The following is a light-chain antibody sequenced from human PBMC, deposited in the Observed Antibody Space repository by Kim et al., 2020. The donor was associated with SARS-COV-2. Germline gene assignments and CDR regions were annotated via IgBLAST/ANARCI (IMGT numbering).Light chain of an antibody. CDR1: SGSIDDNY. Sequence: NFMLTQPHSVSESPGKMVTISCTRSSGSIDDNYVQWYQQRPGGVPTTVIYEDDQRPSGVSDRFSGSIDNSSNSASLTISGLRTEDEADYYCQSYNRDNVLFGGGTKVTVL. V-gene: IGLV6-57*04. J-gene: IGLJ2*01. CDR2: EDD. CDR3: QSYNRDNVL.